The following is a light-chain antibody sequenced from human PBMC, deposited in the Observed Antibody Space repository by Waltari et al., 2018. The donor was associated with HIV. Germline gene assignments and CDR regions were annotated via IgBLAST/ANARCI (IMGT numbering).Light chain of an antibody. Sequence: QSALTQPASVSGSPGQTITISCSTSTADILNHHSISWFRHPPNAAPHLCLLDADIRPSGSPFRFSGSKTDTTASLTISGLQFEDEGDYYCTSSMPGGALLFGGGTKVTVL. CDR2: DAD. CDR1: TADILNHHS. V-gene: IGLV2-14*01. J-gene: IGLJ3*02. CDR3: TSSMPGGALL.